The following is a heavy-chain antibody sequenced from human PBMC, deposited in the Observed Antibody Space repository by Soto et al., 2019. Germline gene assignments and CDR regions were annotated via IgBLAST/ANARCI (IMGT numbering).Heavy chain of an antibody. V-gene: IGHV3-30-3*01. CDR2: ISYDGSKK. D-gene: IGHD3-22*01. CDR3: ARGAGSGYYYESDY. J-gene: IGHJ4*02. CDR1: GFTFSSYA. Sequence: GGSLRLSCAASGFTFSSYAMHWVRQAPGKGLEWVAVISYDGSKKYYADSVKGRFTISRDNSKNTLYLQMNSLRAEDTAVYYCARGAGSGYYYESDYWGQGTLVTVS.